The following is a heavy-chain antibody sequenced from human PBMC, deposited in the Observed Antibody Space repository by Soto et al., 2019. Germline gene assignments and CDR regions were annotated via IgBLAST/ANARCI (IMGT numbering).Heavy chain of an antibody. CDR3: ARGTLRRDCYTVDRDADYIYTMDV. CDR2: VIPVFDSK. Sequence: QVQVVQSGPEVQNPGSSVKVSCKASGGTLSSYAINWVRQAPGQGLEWVGGVIPVFDSKKYAQKLQGRVTIAAANSRSTVYLELTGLRFDDTAVYYCARGTLRRDCYTVDRDADYIYTMDVWGQCTTVTVS. V-gene: IGHV1-69*06. CDR1: GGTLSSYA. J-gene: IGHJ6*02. D-gene: IGHD4-17*01.